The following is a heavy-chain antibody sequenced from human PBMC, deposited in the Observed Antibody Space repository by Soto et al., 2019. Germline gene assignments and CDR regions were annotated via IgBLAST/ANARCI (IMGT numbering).Heavy chain of an antibody. V-gene: IGHV2-5*02. Sequence: QITLKESGPTVVKPTETLTLTRTFSGFSLTTSGVGVGWVRQSPGKAPEWLALIYWDDDKRYSTSLKSRLTITKDTSKNLVALTMANVDPADAATYYCASRLLRTVFGLVTTTAIYFDFWGQGTPVVVSS. J-gene: IGHJ4*02. CDR1: GFSLTTSGVG. CDR3: ASRLLRTVFGLVTTTAIYFDF. CDR2: IYWDDDK. D-gene: IGHD3-3*01.